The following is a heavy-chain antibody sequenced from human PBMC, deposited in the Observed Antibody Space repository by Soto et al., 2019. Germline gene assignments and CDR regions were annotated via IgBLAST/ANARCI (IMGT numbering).Heavy chain of an antibody. Sequence: PSETLSLTCAVYGGSFSDYYWTWIRQPAGKGLEWIGEIHHSGSTNYNPSLKSRVAISEDTSKNQFSLILNSVTAADTAVYYCARPREQWQYDAFDIWGQGTMDTVSS. D-gene: IGHD1-26*01. J-gene: IGHJ3*02. CDR2: IHHSGST. CDR1: GGSFSDYY. CDR3: ARPREQWQYDAFDI. V-gene: IGHV4-34*01.